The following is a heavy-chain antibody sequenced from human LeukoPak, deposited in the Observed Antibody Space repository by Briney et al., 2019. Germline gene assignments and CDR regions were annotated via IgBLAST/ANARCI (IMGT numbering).Heavy chain of an antibody. CDR3: ARDSGPRNYYDTY. V-gene: IGHV3-66*01. J-gene: IGHJ4*02. CDR2: IYSGGST. D-gene: IGHD3-22*01. CDR1: GFTFSSYG. Sequence: GRSLRLSCAASGFTFSSYGMHWVRQAPGKGLEWVSVIYSGGSTYYADSVKGRFTISRDNSKNTLYLQMNSLRAEDTAVYYCARDSGPRNYYDTYWGQGTLVTVSS.